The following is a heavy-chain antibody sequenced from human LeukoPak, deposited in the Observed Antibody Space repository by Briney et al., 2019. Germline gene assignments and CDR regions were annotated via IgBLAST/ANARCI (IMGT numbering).Heavy chain of an antibody. CDR1: GFTFATYP. D-gene: IGHD2-15*01. CDR3: VRDRGYCSGGTCYALWDY. J-gene: IGHJ4*02. V-gene: IGHV3-23*01. CDR2: ISETGEIT. Sequence: GGSLRLSCAASGFTFATYPMSRVRQAPGKGLEWVSAISETGEITYYADSVKGRFTISRDNAKNSLYLQMNSLRAEDTAMYYCVRDRGYCSGGTCYALWDYWGQGTLVTVSS.